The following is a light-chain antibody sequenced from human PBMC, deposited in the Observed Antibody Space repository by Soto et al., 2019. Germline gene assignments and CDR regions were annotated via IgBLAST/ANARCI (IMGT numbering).Light chain of an antibody. CDR2: LVS. CDR1: QSLVNSDGNIF. Sequence: DVVMTQSPLSLPVTLGQPASISCRSSQSLVNSDGNIFLNWFQQRPGQSPRRLIYLVSNRDSGGQDRFSGSGSGTDFTLKSSRVEAEDVGVYYCVQGTHWPFTFGPGTKVDIK. J-gene: IGKJ3*01. V-gene: IGKV2-30*01. CDR3: VQGTHWPFT.